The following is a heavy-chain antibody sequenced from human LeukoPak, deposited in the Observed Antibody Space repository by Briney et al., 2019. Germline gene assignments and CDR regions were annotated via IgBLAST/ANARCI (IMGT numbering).Heavy chain of an antibody. CDR2: ISSSSSTI. V-gene: IGHV3-48*04. Sequence: PGGSLRLSRAASGFTFSSYSMDWVRQAPGKGLAWVSYISSSSSTIYYADSVKGRFTISRDNAKNSLYLQMNSLRAEDTAVYYCARDLYCSSTSCSQGWFDPWGQGTLVTVSS. CDR3: ARDLYCSSTSCSQGWFDP. D-gene: IGHD2-2*01. CDR1: GFTFSSYS. J-gene: IGHJ5*02.